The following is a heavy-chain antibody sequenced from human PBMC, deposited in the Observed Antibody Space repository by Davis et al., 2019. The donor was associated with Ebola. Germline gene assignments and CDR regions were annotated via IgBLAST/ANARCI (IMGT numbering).Heavy chain of an antibody. CDR3: ARLLYFGESPFDN. V-gene: IGHV1-18*01. J-gene: IGHJ4*02. Sequence: QGRVTMTTDTSTSTAYMELRSLRSDDTAVYYCARLLYFGESPFDNWGQGTLVTVSS. D-gene: IGHD3-10*01.